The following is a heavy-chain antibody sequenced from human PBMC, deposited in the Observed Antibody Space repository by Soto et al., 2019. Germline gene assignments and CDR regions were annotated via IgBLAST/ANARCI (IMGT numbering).Heavy chain of an antibody. V-gene: IGHV3-72*01. Sequence: EVQLVESGGGLVQPGGSLRLSCAASGFTLSDYYMEWVRQAPGQGLEWIGLTRNKANRYTTEYAASGKGRFTISRDDSKISLYLQMTSLNTEDTALYYCSRSRPGVTHDSWGQGTLVTVSS. CDR3: SRSRPGVTHDS. J-gene: IGHJ4*02. CDR1: GFTLSDYY. D-gene: IGHD3-10*01. CDR2: TRNKANRYTT.